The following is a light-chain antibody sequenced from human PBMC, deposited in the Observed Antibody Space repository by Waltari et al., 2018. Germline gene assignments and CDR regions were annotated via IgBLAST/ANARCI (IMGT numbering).Light chain of an antibody. CDR3: QQYGSSPWT. CDR2: GAS. Sequence: EIVLTQSPGTLSLSPGERATLSCRASQSVSSSYLAWYQQKPGQAPRVLIHGASNRDTGIPDRVSGSGSGTDFTLTISRLEPEDFAVYYCQQYGSSPWTFGQGTKVEIK. J-gene: IGKJ1*01. V-gene: IGKV3-20*01. CDR1: QSVSSSY.